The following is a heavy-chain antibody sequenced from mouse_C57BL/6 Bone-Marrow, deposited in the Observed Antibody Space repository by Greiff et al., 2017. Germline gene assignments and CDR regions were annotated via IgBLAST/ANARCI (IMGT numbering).Heavy chain of an antibody. J-gene: IGHJ2*01. CDR2: IYPRDGST. CDR3: SGDYYGSRYYFDY. V-gene: IGHV1-85*01. Sequence: QVQLLQSGPELVKPGASVKLSCKASGYTFTSYDIHWVKQRPGQGLEWIGWIYPRDGSTKYNEKLKGKVTLTVDTSSSTAYMEIHSLTSEDSAVYFCSGDYYGSRYYFDYWGQGTTLTVSS. CDR1: GYTFTSYD. D-gene: IGHD1-1*01.